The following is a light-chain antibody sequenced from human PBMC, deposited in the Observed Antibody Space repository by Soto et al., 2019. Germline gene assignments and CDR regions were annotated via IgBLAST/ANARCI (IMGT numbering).Light chain of an antibody. CDR2: GAS. CDR1: QSISSN. V-gene: IGKV3-15*01. J-gene: IGKJ5*01. CDR3: QQYKNWPPLT. Sequence: EIVLTQSPPTLSVSPGERSALACMSSQSISSNLAWYQQKPGQAPRLLIYGASTRATDIPARFSGSGSGTEFTLTISSLQSEDFAVYYCQQYKNWPPLTFGQGTRLEIK.